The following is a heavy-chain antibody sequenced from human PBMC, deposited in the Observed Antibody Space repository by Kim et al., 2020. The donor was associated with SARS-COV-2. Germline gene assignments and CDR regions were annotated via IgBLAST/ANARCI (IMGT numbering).Heavy chain of an antibody. CDR1: GGSISSSSYY. Sequence: SETLSLTCTVSGGSISSSSYYWGWIRQPPGKGLEWIGSIYYSGSTYYNPSLKSRVTISVDTSKNQFSLKLSSVTAADTAVYYCAYLGAIAAQPERGSYNWVDRWGQATLVTVSS. J-gene: IGHJ5*02. V-gene: IGHV4-39*01. D-gene: IGHD6-6*01. CDR3: AYLGAIAAQPERGSYNWVDR. CDR2: IYYSGST.